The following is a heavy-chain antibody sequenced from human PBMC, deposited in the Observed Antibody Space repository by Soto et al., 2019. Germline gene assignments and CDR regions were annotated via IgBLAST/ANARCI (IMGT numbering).Heavy chain of an antibody. CDR1: GFTFSSYS. CDR3: ASEQWAGGMDV. D-gene: IGHD6-19*01. CDR2: ISSSSSYI. V-gene: IGHV3-21*06. J-gene: IGHJ6*02. Sequence: EVQLVESGGGLVKPGGSQRLSCAASGFTFSSYSMNWVRQAPGKGLEWVSSISSSSSYIYYADSVKGRFTISRDNAKNSLYLQMNSLRAEDTAVYYCASEQWAGGMDVWGQGTTVTVSS.